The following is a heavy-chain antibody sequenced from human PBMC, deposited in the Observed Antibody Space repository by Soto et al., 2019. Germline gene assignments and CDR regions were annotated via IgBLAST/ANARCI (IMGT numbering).Heavy chain of an antibody. V-gene: IGHV1-18*01. CDR3: AKNGQPPYYYYGMDV. D-gene: IGHD2-8*01. CDR2: ISGYNGDT. J-gene: IGHJ6*02. Sequence: QGQLVQSGAEVKKPGASVKVSCKASGYTFARYGISWVRQAPGQGLEWMGWISGYNGDTNYAQKFQGRVTMTIDTSTSTAYMELRSLTSDDTAVYYCAKNGQPPYYYYGMDVWGHGTTVTVSS. CDR1: GYTFARYG.